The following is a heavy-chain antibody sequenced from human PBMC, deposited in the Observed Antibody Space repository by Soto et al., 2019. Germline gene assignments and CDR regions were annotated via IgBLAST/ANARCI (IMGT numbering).Heavy chain of an antibody. V-gene: IGHV3-21*01. Sequence: GGSLRLSCAASGFTFSSYSMNWVRQAPGKGLEWVSSISSSSSYIYYADSVKGRFTISRDNAKNSLYLQMNSLRAEDTAVYYCARGRMAVAGTEFDYWGQGTLVTVSS. CDR2: ISSSSSYI. CDR3: ARGRMAVAGTEFDY. D-gene: IGHD6-19*01. CDR1: GFTFSSYS. J-gene: IGHJ4*02.